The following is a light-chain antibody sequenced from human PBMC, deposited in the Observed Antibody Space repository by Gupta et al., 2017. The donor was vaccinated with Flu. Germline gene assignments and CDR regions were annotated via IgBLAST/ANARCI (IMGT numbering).Light chain of an antibody. V-gene: IGKV1-5*03. J-gene: IGKJ2*03. CDR1: QSISSW. Sequence: DIPMTQSPFTLSASVGDRVTITCRASQSISSWLAWYQQKPGKAPKLLIYKASSLESGVPSRFSGSGSGTEFTLTISSLQPEDFATYYCQQYNSYSVRFGQGTKLEIK. CDR3: QQYNSYSVR. CDR2: KAS.